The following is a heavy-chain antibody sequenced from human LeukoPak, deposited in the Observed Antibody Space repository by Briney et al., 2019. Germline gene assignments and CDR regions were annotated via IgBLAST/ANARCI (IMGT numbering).Heavy chain of an antibody. D-gene: IGHD3-9*01. J-gene: IGHJ3*02. CDR3: AKDLGYDILTGYLDAFDI. CDR2: ISGSGGST. V-gene: IGHV3-23*01. CDR1: GFTFSSYW. Sequence: PGGSLRLSCAASGFTFSSYWMHWVRQAPGKGLGWVSAISGSGGSTYYADSVKGRFTISRDNSKNTLYLQMNSLRAEDTAVYYCAKDLGYDILTGYLDAFDIWGQGTMVTVSS.